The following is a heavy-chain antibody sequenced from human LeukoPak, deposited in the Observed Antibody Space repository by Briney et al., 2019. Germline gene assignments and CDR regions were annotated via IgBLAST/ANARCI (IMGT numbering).Heavy chain of an antibody. CDR3: ASGPPIDY. CDR2: ISGSSSSYI. V-gene: IGHV3-21*01. Sequence: PGGSLRLSCAASGFTFSTYSMNWVRQAPGKGLEWVASISGSSSSYIYYADSVKGRFTISRDNAKNSLYLQMNSLRVEDTAVYYCASGPPIDYWGQGTLVTVSS. CDR1: GFTFSTYS. J-gene: IGHJ4*02.